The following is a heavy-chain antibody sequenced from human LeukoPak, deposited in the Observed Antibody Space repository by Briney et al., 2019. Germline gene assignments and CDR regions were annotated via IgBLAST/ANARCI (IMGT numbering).Heavy chain of an antibody. Sequence: ASVKVSCKASGHTFTGYYMHWVRQAPGQGLEWMGWINPNSGGTNYAQKFQGRVTMTRDTSISTAYMELSRLRSDDTAVYYCARDSDAAYNWNYSPSGYWGQGTLVTVSS. CDR3: ARDSDAAYNWNYSPSGY. CDR1: GHTFTGYY. D-gene: IGHD1-7*01. CDR2: INPNSGGT. V-gene: IGHV1-2*02. J-gene: IGHJ4*02.